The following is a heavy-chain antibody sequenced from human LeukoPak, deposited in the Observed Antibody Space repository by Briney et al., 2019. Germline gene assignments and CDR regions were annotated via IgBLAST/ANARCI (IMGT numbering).Heavy chain of an antibody. CDR2: INHSGST. D-gene: IGHD3-16*02. V-gene: IGHV4-34*01. CDR3: ARDLGRLGELSLRFDP. J-gene: IGHJ5*02. CDR1: GGSFSGYY. Sequence: PSETLSLTCAVYGGSFSGYYWSWIRQPPGKGLEWIGEINHSGSTNYNPSLKSRVTMSVDTSKNQFSLKLSSVTAADTAVYYCARDLGRLGELSLRFDPWGQGTLVTVSS.